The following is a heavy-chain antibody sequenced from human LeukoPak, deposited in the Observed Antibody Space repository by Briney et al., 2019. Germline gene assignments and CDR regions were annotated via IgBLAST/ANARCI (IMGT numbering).Heavy chain of an antibody. J-gene: IGHJ4*02. CDR1: GFTLSSYG. Sequence: GGSLRLSCAASGFTLSSYGMHWVRQAPGKGLEWVAVISYDGSNKYYADSVKGRFTISRDNAKNSLYLQMNSLRDEDTALYYCVKGDINSRNWYGAYHFDAWGQGTLVTVSS. V-gene: IGHV3-30*18. D-gene: IGHD6-13*01. CDR3: VKGDINSRNWYGAYHFDA. CDR2: ISYDGSNK.